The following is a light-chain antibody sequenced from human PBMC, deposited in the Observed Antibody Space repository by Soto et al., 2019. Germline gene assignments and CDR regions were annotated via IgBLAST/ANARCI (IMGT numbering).Light chain of an antibody. CDR3: QVWDISSDQDL. J-gene: IGLJ1*01. CDR1: NIESKS. Sequence: SYELAQPPSVSVAPGQTARITCGGNNIESKSVHWYQQRPGQAPVLVLYDDGNRPSGIPERLSGSNSGSTATLTISSVEASDEADYFCQVWDISSDQDLFGPVTKVTVL. CDR2: DDG. V-gene: IGLV3-21*02.